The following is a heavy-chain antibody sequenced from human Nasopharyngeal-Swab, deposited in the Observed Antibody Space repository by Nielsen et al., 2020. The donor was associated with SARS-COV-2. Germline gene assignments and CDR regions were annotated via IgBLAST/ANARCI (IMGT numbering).Heavy chain of an antibody. D-gene: IGHD6-19*01. CDR1: GWSFIGYS. J-gene: IGHJ5*02. CDR3: ARGGYSSGWYGRRGWFDP. V-gene: IGHV4-34*01. Sequence: SETLSLTCAVYGWSFIGYSWSWIRQPPGKGLECIGEINHSGITNYNPSLKSRVTISVDTSKNQFSLKLSSVTAADTAVYYCARGGYSSGWYGRRGWFDPWGQGTLVTVSS. CDR2: INHSGIT.